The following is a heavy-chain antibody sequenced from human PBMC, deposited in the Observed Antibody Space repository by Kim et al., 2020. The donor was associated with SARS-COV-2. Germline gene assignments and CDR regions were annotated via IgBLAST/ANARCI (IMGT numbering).Heavy chain of an antibody. J-gene: IGHJ4*02. Sequence: SVKGRFTISRANSKNALYLQMNSLRTEDTALYYCAKVKLVSPMEGTFDSWGQGTLGTVSS. V-gene: IGHV3-43*01. D-gene: IGHD6-6*01. CDR3: AKVKLVSPMEGTFDS.